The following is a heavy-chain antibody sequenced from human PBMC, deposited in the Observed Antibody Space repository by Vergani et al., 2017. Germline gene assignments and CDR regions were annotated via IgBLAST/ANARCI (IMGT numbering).Heavy chain of an antibody. V-gene: IGHV3-23*04. D-gene: IGHD3-22*01. J-gene: IGHJ6*02. CDR3: AKDSAMIVVVAYYYGMDV. CDR1: GFTFDDYG. Sequence: EVQLVESGGGVVRPGGSLRLSCAASGFTFDDYGMSWVRQAPGKGLEWVSAISGSGGSTYYADSVKGRFTISRDNSKNTLYLQMNSLRAEDTAVYYCAKDSAMIVVVAYYYGMDVWGQGTTVTVSS. CDR2: ISGSGGST.